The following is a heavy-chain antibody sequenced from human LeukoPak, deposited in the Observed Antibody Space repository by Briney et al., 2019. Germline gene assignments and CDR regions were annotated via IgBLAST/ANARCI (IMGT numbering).Heavy chain of an antibody. CDR1: GSTYTSYA. Sequence: ASVTVSCKASGSTYTSYAMNWVRQAPGQGLEWMGWVNTNTGNPTYAQGFTGRFVFSLDTSVNTAYLQISSLKAEDTAVYYCARAISSGYYYEANLDYWGQGTLVTVSS. CDR3: ARAISSGYYYEANLDY. V-gene: IGHV7-4-1*02. J-gene: IGHJ4*02. CDR2: VNTNTGNP. D-gene: IGHD3-22*01.